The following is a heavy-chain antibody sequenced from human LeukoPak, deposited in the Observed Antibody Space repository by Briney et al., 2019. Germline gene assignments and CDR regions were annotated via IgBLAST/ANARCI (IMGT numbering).Heavy chain of an antibody. D-gene: IGHD6-19*01. J-gene: IGHJ4*02. V-gene: IGHV4-38-2*01. CDR2: IYHSGST. Sequence: SETLSLTCAVSSYSISSGYYWGWIRQPPGKGLEWIGSIYHSGSTFYNPSLKSRVTMSVDTSKNQFSLKVTSVTAADTAVYYCARAWQWLPLDSWGQGTLVTVSS. CDR1: SYSISSGYY. CDR3: ARAWQWLPLDS.